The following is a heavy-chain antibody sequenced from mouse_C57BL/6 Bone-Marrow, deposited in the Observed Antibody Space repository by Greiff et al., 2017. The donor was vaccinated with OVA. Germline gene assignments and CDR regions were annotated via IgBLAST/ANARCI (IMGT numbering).Heavy chain of an antibody. D-gene: IGHD2-3*01. CDR3: ATDGYYAWFAY. Sequence: VQLQQSGPELVKPGASVKISCKASGYAFSSSWMNWVKQRPGTGLEWIGRIYPGDGDTKYNGKFQGKATLTADKSASTAYMQLSSLTSEDSAVYFCATDGYYAWFAYWGQGTLVTVSA. J-gene: IGHJ3*01. V-gene: IGHV1-82*01. CDR1: GYAFSSSW. CDR2: IYPGDGDT.